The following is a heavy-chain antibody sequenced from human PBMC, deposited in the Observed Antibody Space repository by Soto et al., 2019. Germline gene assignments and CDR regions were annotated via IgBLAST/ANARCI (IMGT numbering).Heavy chain of an antibody. V-gene: IGHV2-5*02. CDR2: IFWDDDK. Sequence: QITLKESGPTLVKPTQPLTLTCTFSGFSLSTNGVGVGWIRQPPGKALEWLALIFWDDDKKYSPSLMSRLTITKDTSKNQVVLTMTNMYPVDTATYYCAHSAQWLEYFDYWGQGTLVTVSS. D-gene: IGHD6-19*01. J-gene: IGHJ4*02. CDR3: AHSAQWLEYFDY. CDR1: GFSLSTNGVG.